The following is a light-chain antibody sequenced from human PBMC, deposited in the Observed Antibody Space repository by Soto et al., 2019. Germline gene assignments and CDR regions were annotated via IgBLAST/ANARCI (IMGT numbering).Light chain of an antibody. CDR1: SSDVGGYNY. V-gene: IGLV2-14*01. CDR3: SSYTSSSPHV. Sequence: QSALTQPASVSGSPGQSITISCIGTSSDVGGYNYVSWYQQHPGKAPKLMIYDVSNRPSGVSNRFSGSKSGNTASLTISGLQAEDEADYYCSSYTSSSPHVFGTGTKVTVL. J-gene: IGLJ1*01. CDR2: DVS.